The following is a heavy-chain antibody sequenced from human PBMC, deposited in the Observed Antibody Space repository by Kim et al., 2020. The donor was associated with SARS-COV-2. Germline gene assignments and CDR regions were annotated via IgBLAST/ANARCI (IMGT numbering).Heavy chain of an antibody. V-gene: IGHV4-39*01. D-gene: IGHD3-22*01. CDR3: ARLPHDSSGYVVC. CDR2: VYHSGST. Sequence: SETLSLTCTVSGGSISSTFNYWGWIRQPPGKGLEWIGSVYHSGSTSDSPSLKSRVTVSVDTSKNEFSLKVTSVTAADTAVYFCARLPHDSSGYVVCWGQGILVTVSS. CDR1: GGSISSTFNY. J-gene: IGHJ4*02.